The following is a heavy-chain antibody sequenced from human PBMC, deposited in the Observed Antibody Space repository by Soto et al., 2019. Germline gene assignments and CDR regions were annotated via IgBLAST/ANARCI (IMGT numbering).Heavy chain of an antibody. D-gene: IGHD3-9*01. V-gene: IGHV3-30-3*01. CDR1: GFTFSIYT. CDR2: ISHDGTNK. Sequence: PGGSLRLSCAASGFTFSIYTIHWVRQAPGKGLEWVAVISHDGTNKYYAGSVKGRFTVSRDSSKNTLYLDMNSLRSEDTAVYYCARVSENWLVRQGFDYWGRGT. J-gene: IGHJ4*02. CDR3: ARVSENWLVRQGFDY.